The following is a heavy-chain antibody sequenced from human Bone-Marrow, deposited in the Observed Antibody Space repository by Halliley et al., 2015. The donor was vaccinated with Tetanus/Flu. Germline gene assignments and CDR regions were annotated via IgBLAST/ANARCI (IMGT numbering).Heavy chain of an antibody. CDR1: GYSFTSYW. J-gene: IGHJ4*02. D-gene: IGHD3-22*01. V-gene: IGHV5-10-1*01. Sequence: QLVQSGAEVKKPGESLRISCQGSGYSFTSYWITWVRQMPGKGLEWMGTINPRDANPKYSPSFQGHVTISSDKSSSTTYLQWSSLMASDSAIYYCTRGDVSGYYWDFEFWGQGTLVTVSA. CDR2: INPRDANP. CDR3: TRGDVSGYYWDFEF.